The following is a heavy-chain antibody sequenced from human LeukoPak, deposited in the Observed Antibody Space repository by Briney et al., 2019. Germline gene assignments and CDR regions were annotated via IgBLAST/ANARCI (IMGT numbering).Heavy chain of an antibody. Sequence: GGSLRLSCAASGFTFRNYVIHWVRQAPGKGLEWVAVISYDGSNKYYADSVKGRFTISRDNSKNTLYLQMNSLRAEDTAVYYCAGGSVFSWFDPWGQGTLVTVSS. J-gene: IGHJ5*02. CDR1: GFTFRNYV. CDR3: AGGSVFSWFDP. D-gene: IGHD3-16*01. V-gene: IGHV3-30-3*01. CDR2: ISYDGSNK.